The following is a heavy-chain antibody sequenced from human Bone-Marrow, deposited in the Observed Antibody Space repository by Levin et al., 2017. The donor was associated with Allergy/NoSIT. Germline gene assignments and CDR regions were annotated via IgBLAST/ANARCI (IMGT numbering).Heavy chain of an antibody. CDR3: AKDAKYSYTPGLDS. J-gene: IGHJ4*02. Sequence: GESLKISCAASGFAFSSFAMAWVRQPPGKGLEWVAAISGSGGSTYYADSVRGRFTISRGNSKNTLYLHMNTLRVEDTAIYYCAKDAKYSYTPGLDSWGQGTLVTVSS. CDR2: ISGSGGST. CDR1: GFAFSSFA. D-gene: IGHD1-26*01. V-gene: IGHV3-23*01.